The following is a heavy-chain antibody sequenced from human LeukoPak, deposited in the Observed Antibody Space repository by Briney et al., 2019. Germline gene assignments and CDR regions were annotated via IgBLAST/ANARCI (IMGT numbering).Heavy chain of an antibody. CDR1: GFTFSSYA. V-gene: IGHV3-23*01. D-gene: IGHD6-19*01. CDR3: AKADSSGWLVGAVLFDY. Sequence: GGSLRLSCAASGFTFSSYAMSWVRQAPGKGLEWVSAISGSGGSTYYADSVKGQFTISRDNSKNTLYLQMNSLRAEDTAVYYCAKADSSGWLVGAVLFDYWGQGTLVTVSS. J-gene: IGHJ4*02. CDR2: ISGSGGST.